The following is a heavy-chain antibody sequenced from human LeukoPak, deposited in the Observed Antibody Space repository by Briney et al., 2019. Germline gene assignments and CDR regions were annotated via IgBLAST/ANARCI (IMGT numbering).Heavy chain of an antibody. CDR1: GFTFSSYS. Sequence: PGGSLRLSCAASGFTFSSYSMNWVGQAPGRGREGVSAISGSSSTIYYADSVKGRFTISRDNAKNSLYLQMNSLRDEDTAVYYCARDHGDIVLMVYATYFDYWGQGTLVTVSS. V-gene: IGHV3-48*02. J-gene: IGHJ4*02. D-gene: IGHD2-8*01. CDR3: ARDHGDIVLMVYATYFDY. CDR2: ISGSSSTI.